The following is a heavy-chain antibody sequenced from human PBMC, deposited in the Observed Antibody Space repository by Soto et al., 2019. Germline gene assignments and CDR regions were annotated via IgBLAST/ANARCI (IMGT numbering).Heavy chain of an antibody. J-gene: IGHJ4*02. CDR1: GDSINSDKYY. Sequence: PSETLSLTCSVSGDSINSDKYYWGWIRQPPGKGLEWIGSIYFRGSTNYNPSINSRVTISVDTSKNQFSLKLSSVTAADTAVYYCARGIKMATIFATGSRGKRAFDYWGQGTLVTVSS. CDR3: ARGIKMATIFATGSRGKRAFDY. CDR2: IYFRGST. V-gene: IGHV4-39*07. D-gene: IGHD3-3*01.